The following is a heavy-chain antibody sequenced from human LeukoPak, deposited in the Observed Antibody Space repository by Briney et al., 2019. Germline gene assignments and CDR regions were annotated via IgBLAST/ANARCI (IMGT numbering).Heavy chain of an antibody. D-gene: IGHD5-18*01. Sequence: SETLSLTCAVYGGSFSGYYWSWIRQPPGKGLEWIGEINHSGSTNYNPSLKSRVTISVDTSKNQFSLKLSSVTAADTAVYYCARGIPPRGYSYGLYYYYYMDVWGKGTTVTVSS. CDR2: INHSGST. CDR1: GGSFSGYY. J-gene: IGHJ6*03. CDR3: ARGIPPRGYSYGLYYYYYMDV. V-gene: IGHV4-34*01.